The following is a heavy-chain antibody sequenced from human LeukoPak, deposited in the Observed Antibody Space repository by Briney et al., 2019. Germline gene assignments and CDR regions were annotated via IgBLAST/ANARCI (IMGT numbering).Heavy chain of an antibody. Sequence: ASVKVSCKASGGTFSSSAISWVRQAPGQGLEWMGGIIPIFGTANYAQKFQGRVTITADESTSTVYMELSSLRSEDTAVYYCARGNRNSGNKGNNWFDPWGQGTLVTVSS. V-gene: IGHV1-69*13. CDR2: IIPIFGTA. J-gene: IGHJ5*02. CDR3: ARGNRNSGNKGNNWFDP. D-gene: IGHD1-14*01. CDR1: GGTFSSSA.